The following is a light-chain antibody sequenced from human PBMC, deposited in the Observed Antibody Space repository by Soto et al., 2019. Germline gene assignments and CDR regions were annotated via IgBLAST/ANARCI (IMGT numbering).Light chain of an antibody. Sequence: ALTQPRSVSGSPGQSVTISCTGTSSDVGGYNYVSWYQQHPGKAPKLMIYDVSKRPSGVPDRFSGSKSGNTASLTISGLQAEYEADYYCCSYAGSSVFGTGTKVTVL. CDR2: DVS. CDR3: CSYAGSSV. V-gene: IGLV2-11*01. CDR1: SSDVGGYNY. J-gene: IGLJ1*01.